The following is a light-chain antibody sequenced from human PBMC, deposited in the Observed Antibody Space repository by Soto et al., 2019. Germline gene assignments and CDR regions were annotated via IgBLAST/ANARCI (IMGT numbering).Light chain of an antibody. CDR2: WAS. V-gene: IGKV4-1*01. Sequence: DIVMTQSPDSLAVSLGERATINCKSSQSILFSSNNKNYLTWYQQKPGQPPKPLIYWASTRESGVPDRFSGRGSGTDFTLTISSLQAEDVAVYYCQQYYRTPVTFGGGTKVEIK. CDR1: QSILFSSNNKNY. J-gene: IGKJ4*01. CDR3: QQYYRTPVT.